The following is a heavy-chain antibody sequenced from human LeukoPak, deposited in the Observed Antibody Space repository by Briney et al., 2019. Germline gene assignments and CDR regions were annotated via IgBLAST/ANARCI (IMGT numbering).Heavy chain of an antibody. Sequence: SETLSLTCAVYGGSFSGYYWSWIRRPPGKGLEWIGEINHSGSTNYNPSLKSRVTISVDTSKNQFSLKLSSVTAADTAVYYCARYGGYYYGAHYWGQGTLVTVSS. J-gene: IGHJ4*02. V-gene: IGHV4-34*01. CDR3: ARYGGYYYGAHY. D-gene: IGHD3-22*01. CDR1: GGSFSGYY. CDR2: INHSGST.